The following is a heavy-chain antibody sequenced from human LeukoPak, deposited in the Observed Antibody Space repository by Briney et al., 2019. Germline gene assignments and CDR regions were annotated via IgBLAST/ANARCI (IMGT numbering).Heavy chain of an antibody. V-gene: IGHV4-38-2*02. J-gene: IGHJ4*02. CDR2: TYHSGST. CDR1: GYSLSSGYS. Sequence: SETLSLTCTVSGYSLSSGYSWGWIGQPPGKGLEGIGRTYHSGSTYYNPSLKSRVTISVDPAKIQFSLKLSSVTAAETAVYYCARVGRIVVVAAAIPWNFDYWGQGTLVTVSS. D-gene: IGHD2-2*02. CDR3: ARVGRIVVVAAAIPWNFDY.